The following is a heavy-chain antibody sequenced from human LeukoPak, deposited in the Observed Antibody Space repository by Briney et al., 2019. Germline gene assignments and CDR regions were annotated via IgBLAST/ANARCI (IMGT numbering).Heavy chain of an antibody. V-gene: IGHV4-39*01. CDR3: ARRTSGGGLFDY. CDR2: IYYSDNT. D-gene: IGHD3-10*01. Sequence: PSETLSLTCTVSGGSISSSSYYWGWIRQPPGKGLEWIGSIYYSDNTYYNPSLKSRVTISVDTSKNQFSLRLSSVTAADTAVYYCARRTSGGGLFDYWGQGTLVTVSS. CDR1: GGSISSSSYY. J-gene: IGHJ4*02.